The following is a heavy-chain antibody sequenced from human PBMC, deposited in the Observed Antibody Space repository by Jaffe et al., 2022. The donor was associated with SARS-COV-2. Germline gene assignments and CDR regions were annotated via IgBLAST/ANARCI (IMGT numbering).Heavy chain of an antibody. Sequence: EVQLVQSGGGLVQPGGSLRLACAASGFTFSTFSMVWFRQAPGKGLEYVSAISHDGGSTYYAKSVKGRFTISRDNDNNTLFLQMGSLRTDDMAFYYCARGYSYGDHWGQGALVTVSS. D-gene: IGHD5-18*01. CDR3: ARGYSYGDH. CDR2: ISHDGGST. J-gene: IGHJ4*02. V-gene: IGHV3-64*01. CDR1: GFTFSTFS.